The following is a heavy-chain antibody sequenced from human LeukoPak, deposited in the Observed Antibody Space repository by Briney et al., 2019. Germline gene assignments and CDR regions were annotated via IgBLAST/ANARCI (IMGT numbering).Heavy chain of an antibody. D-gene: IGHD2-2*01. J-gene: IGHJ4*02. Sequence: GGSLRLSCAASGFTFSSYNMKWVRQAPGKGLEWVAFISTTSNYIYYADSVKGRFTISRDNSKNSLYLQMNRLRAEDTAVHYCVRSGVCTTTSCDGGIDYWGQGTLVTVSS. CDR1: GFTFSSYN. CDR2: ISTTSNYI. CDR3: VRSGVCTTTSCDGGIDY. V-gene: IGHV3-21*06.